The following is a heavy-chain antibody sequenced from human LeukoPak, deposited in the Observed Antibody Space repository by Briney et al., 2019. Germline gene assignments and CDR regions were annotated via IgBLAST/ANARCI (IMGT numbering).Heavy chain of an antibody. D-gene: IGHD3-10*01. CDR2: ISGSSGSGGST. CDR3: AKGTMGRGFGY. Sequence: GGSLRLSCAASGFTFSSYAMSWVRQAPGKGLEWVSSISGSSGSGGSTYYADSVKGRVTISRDNSKNTLYLQMNSLRAEDTAVYYCAKGTMGRGFGYWGQGTLVTVSS. CDR1: GFTFSSYA. J-gene: IGHJ4*02. V-gene: IGHV3-23*01.